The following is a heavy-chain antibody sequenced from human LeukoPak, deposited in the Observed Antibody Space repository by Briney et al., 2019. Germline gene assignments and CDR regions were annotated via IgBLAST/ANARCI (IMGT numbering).Heavy chain of an antibody. CDR3: AKTSVGEGRIIGSGYFDN. CDR2: ISSSSSYI. V-gene: IGHV3-21*04. CDR1: GFTFSTYT. D-gene: IGHD2-15*01. Sequence: PGGSLRLSCAASGFTFSTYTMNWVRQAPGKGLEWVSSISSSSSYIYYADSVKGRFTISRDNSRNTLYLQMNSLRAEDTALYYCAKTSVGEGRIIGSGYFDNWGQGTLVTVSS. J-gene: IGHJ4*02.